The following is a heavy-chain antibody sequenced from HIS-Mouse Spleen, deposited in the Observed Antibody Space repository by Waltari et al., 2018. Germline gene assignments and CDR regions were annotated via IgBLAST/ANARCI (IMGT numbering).Heavy chain of an antibody. CDR1: GGSIRSRSYF. D-gene: IGHD6-13*01. CDR2: IYYSGST. V-gene: IGHV4-39*07. Sequence: QLHLQESGPGLVKPSETLSPTCTVPGGSIRSRSYFWGWIRHPPGKGLEWIGSIYYSGSTYYTPSVKSRVTIAVDTSKNQFSLKLSSVTAADTAVYYCAREIPYSSSWYDWYFDLWGRGTLVTVSS. J-gene: IGHJ2*01. CDR3: AREIPYSSSWYDWYFDL.